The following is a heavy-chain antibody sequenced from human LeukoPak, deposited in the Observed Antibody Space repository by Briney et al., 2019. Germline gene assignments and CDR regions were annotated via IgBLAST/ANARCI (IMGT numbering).Heavy chain of an antibody. J-gene: IGHJ4*02. D-gene: IGHD5-18*01. Sequence: GGSLRLSCAASGFSFSNYGMHWVRQAPGKGLDWVAIISYDGSLKFYADSVKGRFTISRDNSKNTMYLQMNSLRAEDTAVYYCAKRIQSAMAMGYWGQGTLVTVSS. CDR3: AKRIQSAMAMGY. CDR2: ISYDGSLK. CDR1: GFSFSNYG. V-gene: IGHV3-30*18.